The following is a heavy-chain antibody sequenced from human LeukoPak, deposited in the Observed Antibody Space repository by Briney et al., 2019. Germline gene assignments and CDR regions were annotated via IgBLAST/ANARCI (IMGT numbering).Heavy chain of an antibody. Sequence: SETLSLTRAVYGGSFSGYYWSWIRQPPGKGLEWIGEINHSGSTNYNPSLKSRVTISVDTSKNQFSLKLSSVTAADTAVYYCASHWAPAAGTGTWFDPWGQGTLVTVSS. J-gene: IGHJ5*02. CDR3: ASHWAPAAGTGTWFDP. CDR2: INHSGST. D-gene: IGHD6-13*01. V-gene: IGHV4-34*01. CDR1: GGSFSGYY.